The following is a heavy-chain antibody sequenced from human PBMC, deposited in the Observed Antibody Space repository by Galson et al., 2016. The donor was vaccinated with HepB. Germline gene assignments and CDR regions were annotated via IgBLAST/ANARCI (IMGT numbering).Heavy chain of an antibody. J-gene: IGHJ4*02. CDR2: IRNKANNYTT. D-gene: IGHD6-19*01. CDR1: GFPFSGSA. CDR3: ARKGFAVAGYYFDY. Sequence: SLRLSCAASGFPFSGSAMHWVRQAPGKGLEWVGRIRNKANNYTTTHRESVKGRFAISRDDSENMAYLQMNSLKTEDTAVYYCARKGFAVAGYYFDYWGRGTLVTVSS. V-gene: IGHV3-73*01.